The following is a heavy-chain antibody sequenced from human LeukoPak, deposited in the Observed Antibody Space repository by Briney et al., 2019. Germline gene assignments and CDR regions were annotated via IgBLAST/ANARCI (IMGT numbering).Heavy chain of an antibody. CDR1: GGSFSGYY. D-gene: IGHD1-26*01. J-gene: IGHJ4*02. CDR3: AALGGLVGEADFSDY. CDR2: INHSGST. Sequence: SSETLSLTCAVYGGSFSGYYWSWIRQPPGKGLEWIGEINHSGSTNYNPSLKSRVTISVDTSKNQFSLKLSSVTAADTAVYYCAALGGLVGEADFSDYWGQGTLVTVSS. V-gene: IGHV4-34*01.